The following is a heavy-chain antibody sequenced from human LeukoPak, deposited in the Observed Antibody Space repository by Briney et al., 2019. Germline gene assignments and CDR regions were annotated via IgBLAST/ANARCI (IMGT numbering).Heavy chain of an antibody. CDR3: ARDGDYGEARY. Sequence: PGGSLRLSCAASGFTFSNYWMSWVRQAPGKGLEWVANIKQDGSEKYYVDSVKGRPTISRDNTKNSLYLQMNSLRAEDTAVYYCARDGDYGEARYWGQGTLVTVSS. CDR1: GFTFSNYW. CDR2: IKQDGSEK. J-gene: IGHJ4*02. D-gene: IGHD4-17*01. V-gene: IGHV3-7*01.